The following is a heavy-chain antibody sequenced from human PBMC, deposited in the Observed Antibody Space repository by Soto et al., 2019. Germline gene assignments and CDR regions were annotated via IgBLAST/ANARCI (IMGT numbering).Heavy chain of an antibody. D-gene: IGHD2-21*01. Sequence: GGSLRLSCAASGFSVSRNYMSWVRQAPGKGLQWVSLIYSGGSTYYADSVKGRFTISRDNSKNTLYLQMDSLRADDTAVYYCATGRDGDFYYSGYWGQGXLVTVYS. CDR2: IYSGGST. J-gene: IGHJ4*02. V-gene: IGHV3-53*01. CDR3: ATGRDGDFYYSGY. CDR1: GFSVSRNY.